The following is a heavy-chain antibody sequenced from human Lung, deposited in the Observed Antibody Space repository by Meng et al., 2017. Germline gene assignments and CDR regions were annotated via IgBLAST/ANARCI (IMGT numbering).Heavy chain of an antibody. Sequence: QVRLLQGGAGLLKPSETLSLTCVVSGGSFSDYYWSWIRQPPGKGLEWIGEINHSGSTNYNPSLESRATISVDTSQNNLSLKLSSVTAADSAVYYCARGPTTMAHDFDYWGQGTLVTVSS. CDR3: ARGPTTMAHDFDY. CDR1: GGSFSDYY. J-gene: IGHJ4*02. D-gene: IGHD4-11*01. CDR2: INHSGST. V-gene: IGHV4-34*01.